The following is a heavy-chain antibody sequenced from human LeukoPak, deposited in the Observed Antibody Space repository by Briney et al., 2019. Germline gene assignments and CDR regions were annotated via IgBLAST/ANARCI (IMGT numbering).Heavy chain of an antibody. D-gene: IGHD3-10*01. CDR2: ISAYNGNT. V-gene: IGHV1-18*04. CDR3: ARVFSPYGSGSYSD. J-gene: IGHJ4*02. Sequence: ASVKVSRKASGYTFTSHGISWVRQAPGQGLEWMGWISAYNGNTNYAQKLQGRVTMTTDTSTSTAYMELRSLRSDDTAVYYCARVFSPYGSGSYSDWGQGTLVTVSS. CDR1: GYTFTSHG.